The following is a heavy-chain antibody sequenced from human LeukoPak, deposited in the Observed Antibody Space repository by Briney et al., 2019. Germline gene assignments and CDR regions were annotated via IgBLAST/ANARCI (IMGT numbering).Heavy chain of an antibody. J-gene: IGHJ4*02. D-gene: IGHD4-17*01. CDR1: GFTVSSNY. V-gene: IGHV3-66*01. Sequence: PGGSLRPSCAASGFTVSSNYMSWVRQAPGKGLEWVSVIYSGGSTYYADSVKGRFTISRDNSKNTLYLQMNSLRAEDTAVYYCARGDYGDPVDYWGQGTLVTVSS. CDR2: IYSGGST. CDR3: ARGDYGDPVDY.